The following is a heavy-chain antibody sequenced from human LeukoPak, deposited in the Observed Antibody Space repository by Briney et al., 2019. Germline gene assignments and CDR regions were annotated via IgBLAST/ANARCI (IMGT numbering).Heavy chain of an antibody. Sequence: QPGGSLRLSCAASGFTFSSYAMTWVRQAPGKGLEWVSGISGSGGSTHYADSVKGQFTISRDNSKNTLWLQMNSLRAEDTAVYYCAKKGDSVSVFDYWGQGTLVSVSS. J-gene: IGHJ4*02. CDR3: AKKGDSVSVFDY. D-gene: IGHD5/OR15-5a*01. CDR2: ISGSGGST. CDR1: GFTFSSYA. V-gene: IGHV3-23*01.